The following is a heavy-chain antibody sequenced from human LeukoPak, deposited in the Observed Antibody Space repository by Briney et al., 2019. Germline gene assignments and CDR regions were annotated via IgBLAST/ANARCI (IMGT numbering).Heavy chain of an antibody. CDR1: GFTFSNYA. CDR3: AKVPRDGYNFLDY. D-gene: IGHD5-24*01. CDR2: ISGSGDAT. Sequence: PGGSLRLSCAVSGFTFSNYAMTWVRQASGKGLEWVSVISGSGDATYYADSVKGRFTISRDNSKNTLYLQMNSLRAEDTAVYYCAKVPRDGYNFLDYWGREPWSPSPQ. J-gene: IGHJ4*02. V-gene: IGHV3-23*01.